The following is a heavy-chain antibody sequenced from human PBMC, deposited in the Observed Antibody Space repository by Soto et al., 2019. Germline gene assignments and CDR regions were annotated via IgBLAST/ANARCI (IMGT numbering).Heavy chain of an antibody. D-gene: IGHD1-26*01. CDR3: TRDLGGIYFDF. V-gene: IGHV1-46*03. J-gene: IGHJ4*02. Sequence: QVQLVQSGAEVKRPGASVKVSCKASEYTLATYYIHWVRQAPGQGLAWMAVINPGDGSTTYAQKFQGRFTMTRDTSTSTVYMDLGSLTSEDTAVYFCTRDLGGIYFDFWVRGTLVNVS. CDR2: INPGDGST. CDR1: EYTLATYY.